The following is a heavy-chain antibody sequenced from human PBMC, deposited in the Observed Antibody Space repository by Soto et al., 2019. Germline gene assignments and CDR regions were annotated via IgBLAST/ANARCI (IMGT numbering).Heavy chain of an antibody. CDR3: ATERWAATGAPTLDY. V-gene: IGHV3-23*01. CDR1: GFTFSSYA. J-gene: IGHJ4*02. CDR2: ISGGTSST. D-gene: IGHD2-8*02. Sequence: EVQLLESGGGLVQPGGSLRLSCAASGFTFSSYAMSWVRQAPGKGLEWVSAISGGTSSTYYADSVKGRFTISRDNSKNTLYPQMNSLRAEDTAVYYGATERWAATGAPTLDYWGQGTLVTVSS.